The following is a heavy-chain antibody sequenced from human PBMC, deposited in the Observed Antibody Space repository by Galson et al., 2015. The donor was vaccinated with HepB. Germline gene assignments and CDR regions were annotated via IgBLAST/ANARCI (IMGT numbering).Heavy chain of an antibody. Sequence: ETLSLTCTVSGGSVSSGSYYWSWIRQPPGKGLEWIGYIYYSGSTNYNPSLKSRVTISVDTSKNQFSLKLSSVTAADTAVYYCARDPSGFGVVISYFDYWGQGTLVTVSS. V-gene: IGHV4-61*01. J-gene: IGHJ4*02. CDR2: IYYSGST. CDR1: GGSVSSGSYY. D-gene: IGHD3-3*01. CDR3: ARDPSGFGVVISYFDY.